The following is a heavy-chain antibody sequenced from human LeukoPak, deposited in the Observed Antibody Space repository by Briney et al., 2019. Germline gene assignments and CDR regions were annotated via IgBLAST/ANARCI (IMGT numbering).Heavy chain of an antibody. J-gene: IGHJ6*02. CDR1: GYTFTSYG. D-gene: IGHD2/OR15-2a*01. CDR2: ISVYNGNT. CDR3: ARDRFLGTPYGIDV. V-gene: IGHV1-18*01. Sequence: ASVEVSCKASGYTFTSYGICWVRQAPGQGLEWMGWISVYNGNTNYAQKLQGRVTMTTDTSTSTAYMELRSLRSDDTAVYYCARDRFLGTPYGIDVWGQGTTVTVSS.